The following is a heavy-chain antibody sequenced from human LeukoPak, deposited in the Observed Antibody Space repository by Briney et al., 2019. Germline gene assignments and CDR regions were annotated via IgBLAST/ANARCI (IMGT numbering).Heavy chain of an antibody. CDR1: GGSISSYY. CDR3: ARARYDSSGSPLDY. D-gene: IGHD3-22*01. J-gene: IGHJ4*02. Sequence: SETLSLTCTVSGGSISSYYWSRIRQPPGKGLEWIGYIYYSGSTNYNPSLKSRVTISVDTSKNQFSLKLSSVTAADTAVYYCARARYDSSGSPLDYWGQGTLVTVSS. V-gene: IGHV4-59*01. CDR2: IYYSGST.